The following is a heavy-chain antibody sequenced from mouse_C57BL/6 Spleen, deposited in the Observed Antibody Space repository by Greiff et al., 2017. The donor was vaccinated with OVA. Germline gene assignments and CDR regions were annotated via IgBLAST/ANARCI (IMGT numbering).Heavy chain of an antibody. CDR3: ARSEHYYGSSYGY. J-gene: IGHJ2*01. V-gene: IGHV1-82*01. D-gene: IGHD1-1*01. CDR1: GYAFSSSW. Sequence: VQLLQSGPELVQPGASVKISCKASGYAFSSSWMNWVKQRPGKGLEWIGRIYPGDGDTNYNGKFKGKATLTADKSSSTAYMQLSSLTSEDSAVYFCARSEHYYGSSYGYWGQGTTLTVSS. CDR2: IYPGDGDT.